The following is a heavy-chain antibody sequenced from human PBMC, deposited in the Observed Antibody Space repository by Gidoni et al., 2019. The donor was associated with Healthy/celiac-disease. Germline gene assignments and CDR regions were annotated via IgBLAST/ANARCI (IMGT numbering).Heavy chain of an antibody. V-gene: IGHV3-23*01. CDR3: AKVYLPIFGVVIISHYYYMDV. CDR1: GCTFSSYA. D-gene: IGHD3-3*01. J-gene: IGHJ6*03. CDR2: ISGSGGST. Sequence: EVQLLESGGGLVQPGGSLRLSCAASGCTFSSYAMSWVRQAPGKGLEWVSAISGSGGSTYYADSVKGRFTISRDNSKNTLYLQMNSLIAEDTAVYYCAKVYLPIFGVVIISHYYYMDVWGKGTTVTVSS.